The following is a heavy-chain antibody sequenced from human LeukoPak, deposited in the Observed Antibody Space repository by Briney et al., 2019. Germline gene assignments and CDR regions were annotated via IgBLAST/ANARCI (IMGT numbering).Heavy chain of an antibody. CDR3: APRGGIAAAGTGLGD. CDR1: GGSFSGYY. Sequence: PSETLSLTCAVYGGSFSGYYWSWIRQPRGKGLEWIGEINHSGSTNYNPSLKSRVTISVDTSKNQFSLKLSSVTAADTAVYYCAPRGGIAAAGTGLGDWGQGTLVTVSS. CDR2: INHSGST. D-gene: IGHD6-13*01. V-gene: IGHV4-34*01. J-gene: IGHJ4*02.